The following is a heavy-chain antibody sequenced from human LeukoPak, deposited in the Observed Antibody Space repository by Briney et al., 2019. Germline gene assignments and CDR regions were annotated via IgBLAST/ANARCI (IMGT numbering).Heavy chain of an antibody. CDR3: ARGRIRWLTRGAFDI. Sequence: KPSETLSLTCTVPGYSISSGYYWGWIRQPPGKGLEWIGEINHSGSTNYNLSLKSRVTISVDTSKNQFSLKLSSVTAADTAVYYCARGRIRWLTRGAFDIWGQGTMVTVSS. CDR1: GYSISSGYY. D-gene: IGHD5-12*01. CDR2: INHSGST. J-gene: IGHJ3*02. V-gene: IGHV4-38-2*02.